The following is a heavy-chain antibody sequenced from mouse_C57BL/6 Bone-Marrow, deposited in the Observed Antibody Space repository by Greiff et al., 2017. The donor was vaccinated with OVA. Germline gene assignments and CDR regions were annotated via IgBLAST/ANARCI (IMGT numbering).Heavy chain of an antibody. V-gene: IGHV5-16*01. CDR3: ARNPYYFDY. CDR2: INYDGSST. Sequence: EVMLVESAGGLVQPGSSMKLSCTASGFTFSDYYMAWVRQVPEKGLEWVANINYDGSSTYYLDSLKSRFIISRDNAKNILYLQMSSLKSEDTATYYCARNPYYFDYWGQGTTLTVSS. J-gene: IGHJ2*01. CDR1: GFTFSDYY.